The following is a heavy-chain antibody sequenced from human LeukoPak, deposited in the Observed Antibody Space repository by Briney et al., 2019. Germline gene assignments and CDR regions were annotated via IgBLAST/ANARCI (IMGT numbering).Heavy chain of an antibody. CDR2: IYHSGST. CDR1: GYSISSGYY. V-gene: IGHV4-38-2*01. J-gene: IGHJ4*02. D-gene: IGHD5-24*01. CDR3: ARGEGRDGYKSRY. Sequence: SETLSLTCAVSGYSISSGYYWDWIRQPPGKGLEWIGSIYHSGSTYYNPSLKSRVTISVDTSKNQFSLKLSSVTAADTAVYYCARGEGRDGYKSRYWGQGTLVTVSS.